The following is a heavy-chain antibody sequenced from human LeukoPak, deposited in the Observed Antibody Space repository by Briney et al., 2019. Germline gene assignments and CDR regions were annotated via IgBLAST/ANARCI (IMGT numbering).Heavy chain of an antibody. CDR2: ISPTGSTT. CDR3: AKDGRGYAIFHY. CDR1: GFSFSGHW. D-gene: IGHD2-8*01. J-gene: IGHJ4*02. V-gene: IGHV3-74*01. Sequence: PGGSLRLSCTASGFSFSGHWMHWARQLPGKGLVWVSRISPTGSTTSYADSVKGRFTVSRDNAKNTLYLQVASLRAEDTAVYYCAKDGRGYAIFHYWGQGALVTVSS.